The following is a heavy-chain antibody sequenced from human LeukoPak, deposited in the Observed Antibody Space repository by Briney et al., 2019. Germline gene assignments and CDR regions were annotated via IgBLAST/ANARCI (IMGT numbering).Heavy chain of an antibody. V-gene: IGHV3-43*01. CDR1: GFTFSTYS. CDR3: AKGNAYSDYYMDV. Sequence: SGGSLRLSCAASGFTFSTYSIHWVRQAPGKGLEWVSFISWDGVSTYYADSVKGRFTISRDNSKNSLYLQMNSLRTEDTALYYCAKGNAYSDYYMDVWGKGTTVTVSS. J-gene: IGHJ6*03. D-gene: IGHD1-1*01. CDR2: ISWDGVST.